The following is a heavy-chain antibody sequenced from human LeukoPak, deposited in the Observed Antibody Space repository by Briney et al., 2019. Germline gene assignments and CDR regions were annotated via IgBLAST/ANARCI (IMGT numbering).Heavy chain of an antibody. Sequence: GASVKVSCKVSGHTLTELSMYWVRQAPGKGLEWMGGFDPEDGETIYAQKFQGRVTMTEDTSTDTAYMELSSLRSEDTAVYYCATVFFVVPSNRRTGSGYYHVGGNWFDPWGQGTLVTVSS. D-gene: IGHD3-22*01. CDR1: GHTLTELS. J-gene: IGHJ5*02. CDR2: FDPEDGET. V-gene: IGHV1-24*01. CDR3: ATVFFVVPSNRRTGSGYYHVGGNWFDP.